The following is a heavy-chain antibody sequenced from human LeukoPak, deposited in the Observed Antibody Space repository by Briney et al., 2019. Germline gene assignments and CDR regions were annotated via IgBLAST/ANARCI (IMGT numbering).Heavy chain of an antibody. CDR2: IYYSGST. J-gene: IGHJ6*03. CDR1: GGSISSSSYY. V-gene: IGHV4-39*01. D-gene: IGHD3-3*01. CDR3: ARHVRYDFWSGYVPPLYYYYMDV. Sequence: PSETLSLTCTVSGGSISSSSYYWGWIRQPPGKGLEWIGSIYYSGSTYYNPSLKSRVTISVDTSKNQFSLKLSSVTAADTAVYYCARHVRYDFWSGYVPPLYYYYMDVWGKGTTVTVSS.